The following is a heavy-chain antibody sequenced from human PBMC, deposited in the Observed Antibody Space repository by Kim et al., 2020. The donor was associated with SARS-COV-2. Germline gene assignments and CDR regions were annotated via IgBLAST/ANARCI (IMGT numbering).Heavy chain of an antibody. CDR3: ASSGGYGDPFDY. D-gene: IGHD5-12*01. J-gene: IGHJ4*02. CDR1: GGSISSYY. V-gene: IGHV4-59*01. Sequence: SETLSLTCTVSGGSISSYYWSWIRQPPGKGLEWIGYIYYSGSTNYNPSLKSRVTISVDTSKNQFSLKLSSVTAADTAVYYCASSGGYGDPFDYWGQGTLVTVSP. CDR2: IYYSGST.